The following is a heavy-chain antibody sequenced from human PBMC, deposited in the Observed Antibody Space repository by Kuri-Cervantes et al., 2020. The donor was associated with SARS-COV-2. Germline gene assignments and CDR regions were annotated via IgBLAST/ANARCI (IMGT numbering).Heavy chain of an antibody. D-gene: IGHD6-19*01. CDR3: AKDTEYSSGWYYFDY. CDR1: GFTFSSYA. J-gene: IGHJ4*02. CDR2: ISGSGGST. V-gene: IGHV3-23*01. Sequence: GGSLRLSCAASGFTFSSYAMSWVRQAPGKGLEWVSAISGSGGSTYYADSVKGRFTISRDNSKNTLYLQMNSLRAEDTAVYYCAKDTEYSSGWYYFDYWGQGTLVTVSS.